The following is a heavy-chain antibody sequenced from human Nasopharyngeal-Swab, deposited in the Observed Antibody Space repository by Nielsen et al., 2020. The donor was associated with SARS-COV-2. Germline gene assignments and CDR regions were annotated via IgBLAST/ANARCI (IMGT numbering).Heavy chain of an antibody. D-gene: IGHD1-7*01. CDR3: ARDIITGTIVGAFDI. J-gene: IGHJ3*02. V-gene: IGHV3-48*01. CDR2: ISSSSSTI. Sequence: VRQAPRKGLEWVSYISSSSSTIYYADSVKGRFTISRDNAKNSLYLQMNSLRAEDTAVYYCARDIITGTIVGAFDIWGQGTMVTVSS.